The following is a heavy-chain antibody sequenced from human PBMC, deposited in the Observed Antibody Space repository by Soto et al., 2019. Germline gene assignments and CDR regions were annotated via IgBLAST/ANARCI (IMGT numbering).Heavy chain of an antibody. CDR3: AKSHYDSSGYYIIDH. CDR2: FCYTGST. J-gene: IGHJ5*02. V-gene: IGHV4-59*01. D-gene: IGHD3-22*01. CDR1: GGSISGRC. Sequence: EKLSLTWTGSGGSISGRCWSCVRQSPGKGPEWIGYFCYTGSTNYNPSLKSRVTISVDRSKTQCSLKLTSVTAADTAVYYCAKSHYDSSGYYIIDHWGQGTLVTVSS.